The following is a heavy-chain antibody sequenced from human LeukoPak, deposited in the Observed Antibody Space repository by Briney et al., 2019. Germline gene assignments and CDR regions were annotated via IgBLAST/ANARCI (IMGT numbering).Heavy chain of an antibody. CDR2: FYISGST. CDR3: ARGIWSTTLTAYYLDY. V-gene: IGHV4-61*02. D-gene: IGHD2-21*02. J-gene: IGHJ4*02. CDR1: GGSISNGRYY. Sequence: SETLSLTCTVSGGSISNGRYYWSWIRQPAGKGLEWIGRFYISGSTHYNPSLKSRVTISVDTSKNQFSLKLNSVTAADTAVYYCARGIWSTTLTAYYLDYWGQGTLVTVSS.